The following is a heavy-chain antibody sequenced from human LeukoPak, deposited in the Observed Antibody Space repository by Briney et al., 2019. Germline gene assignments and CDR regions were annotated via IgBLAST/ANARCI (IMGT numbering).Heavy chain of an antibody. V-gene: IGHV4-59*01. D-gene: IGHD1-7*01. Sequence: SETLSLTCTVSGGSLSSYYWSWLRQPPGKGLEWIGYIYYSGSTNYNPSLKSRVTISVDTSKNQFSLKLSSVTAADTAVYYCARESITGTTDYWGQGTLVTVSS. CDR2: IYYSGST. CDR3: ARESITGTTDY. CDR1: GGSLSSYY. J-gene: IGHJ4*02.